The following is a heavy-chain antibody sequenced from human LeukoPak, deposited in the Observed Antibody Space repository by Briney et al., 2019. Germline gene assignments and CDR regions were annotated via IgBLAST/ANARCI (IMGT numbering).Heavy chain of an antibody. CDR1: GGSFSGYY. J-gene: IGHJ4*02. D-gene: IGHD3-10*01. CDR2: INHSGST. V-gene: IGHV4-34*01. Sequence: PSETLSLTCAVSGGSFSGYYWSWIRQPPGKGLEWIGEINHSGSTNYNPSLKSRVTISVDTSKNQFSLKLSSVTAADTAVYYCARMGRWFGESYDYWGQGTLVTVSS. CDR3: ARMGRWFGESYDY.